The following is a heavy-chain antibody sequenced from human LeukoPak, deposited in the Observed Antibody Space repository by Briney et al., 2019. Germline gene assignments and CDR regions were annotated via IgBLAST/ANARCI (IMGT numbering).Heavy chain of an antibody. D-gene: IGHD3-16*01. CDR2: ISSSGNTI. J-gene: IGHJ3*02. CDR1: GFTFSSYE. CDR3: ARGYSDYGYVFDI. Sequence: GGSLRLSCAASGFTFSSYEMNWVRQAPGKGLDWVSYISSSGNTIYYADSVKGRFTISRDNAKNSLYLQMNSLRAEDTALYYCARGYSDYGYVFDIWGQGTTVTVSS. V-gene: IGHV3-48*03.